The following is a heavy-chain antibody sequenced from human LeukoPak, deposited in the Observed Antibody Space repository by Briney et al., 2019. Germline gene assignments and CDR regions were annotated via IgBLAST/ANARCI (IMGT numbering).Heavy chain of an antibody. CDR3: ARSYCSGGGCYSDAFDI. CDR2: IYYSGST. V-gene: IGHV4-59*01. Sequence: SETLSLTCTVSGGSISSYYWSWIRQPPGKGLEWIGYIYYSGSTNYNPSLKSRVTISVDTSKNQFSLKLSSVTAADTAVYYCARSYCSGGGCYSDAFDIWGQGTMVTVSS. CDR1: GGSISSYY. J-gene: IGHJ3*02. D-gene: IGHD2-15*01.